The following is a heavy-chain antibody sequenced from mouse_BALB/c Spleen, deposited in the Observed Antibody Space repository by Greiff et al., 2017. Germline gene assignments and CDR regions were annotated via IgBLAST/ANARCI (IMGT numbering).Heavy chain of an antibody. Sequence: VQLQQPGAELVRPGASVKLSCKASGYTFTSYWINWVKQRPGQGLEWIGNIYPSASYTNYNQKFKDKATLTVDKSSSTAYMQLSSPTSEDSAVYYCTRSDTRATFDYWGQGTPVTVSA. V-gene: IGHV1-69*02. CDR1: GYTFTSYW. CDR3: TRSDTRATFDY. J-gene: IGHJ3*01. D-gene: IGHD1-2*01. CDR2: IYPSASYT.